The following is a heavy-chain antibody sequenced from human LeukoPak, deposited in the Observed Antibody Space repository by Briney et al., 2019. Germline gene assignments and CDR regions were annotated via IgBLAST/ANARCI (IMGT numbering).Heavy chain of an antibody. Sequence: GGSLRLSCAASGFTFSSYGMHWVRQAPGKGLEWVAVISYDGSNKYYADSVEGRFTISRDNSKNTLYLQMNSLRAEDTAVYYCAKDGARYCSSTSCSYFDYWGQGTLVTVSS. D-gene: IGHD2-2*01. CDR2: ISYDGSNK. CDR3: AKDGARYCSSTSCSYFDY. V-gene: IGHV3-30*18. CDR1: GFTFSSYG. J-gene: IGHJ4*02.